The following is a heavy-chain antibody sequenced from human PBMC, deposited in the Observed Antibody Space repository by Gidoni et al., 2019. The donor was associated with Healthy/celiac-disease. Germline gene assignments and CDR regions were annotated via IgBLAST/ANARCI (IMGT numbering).Heavy chain of an antibody. CDR3: TTGGMDGDYVGDY. V-gene: IGHV3-15*07. CDR1: SNAW. D-gene: IGHD4-17*01. CDR2: IKSKTDGGTT. J-gene: IGHJ4*02. Sequence: SNAWMNWVRQAPGKGLEWVGRIKSKTDGGTTDYAAPVKGRLTISRDDSKNTPYLQMKSLKTEDTAVYYCTTGGMDGDYVGDYWGQGTLVTVSS.